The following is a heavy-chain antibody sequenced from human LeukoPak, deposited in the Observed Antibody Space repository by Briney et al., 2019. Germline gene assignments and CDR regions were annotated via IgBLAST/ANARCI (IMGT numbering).Heavy chain of an antibody. Sequence: GTLSLTCTVSGGSISSSSYYWIHWVRQAPGKGLVWVSRINTDGSSTSYADSVKGRFTISRDNAKNTLYLQMNSLRAEDTAVYYCARRGIAARTIDYWGQGTLVTVSS. J-gene: IGHJ4*02. D-gene: IGHD6-6*01. CDR1: GGSISSSSYYW. CDR3: ARRGIAARTIDY. V-gene: IGHV3-74*01. CDR2: INTDGSST.